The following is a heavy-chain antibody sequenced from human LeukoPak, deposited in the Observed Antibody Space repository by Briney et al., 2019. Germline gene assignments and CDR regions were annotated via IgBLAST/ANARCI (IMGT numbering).Heavy chain of an antibody. CDR3: AKSIGGVVVVAADY. D-gene: IGHD2-15*01. Sequence: GGSLRLSCAVSGFRVSDYYMTWVRQAPGKGLEWVSVISGSGGTTYYADSVKGRFTLSRDNSKNTVFLQMNSLRAEDTAVYYCAKSIGGVVVVAADYWGQGTLVTVSS. CDR2: ISGSGGTT. V-gene: IGHV3-23*01. J-gene: IGHJ4*02. CDR1: GFRVSDYY.